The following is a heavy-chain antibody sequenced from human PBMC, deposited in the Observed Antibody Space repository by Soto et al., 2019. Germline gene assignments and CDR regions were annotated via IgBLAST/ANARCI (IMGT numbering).Heavy chain of an antibody. V-gene: IGHV3-73*01. CDR2: IRSKANSYAT. CDR3: TRQEGAELLPPGPFDP. D-gene: IGHD1-26*01. J-gene: IGHJ5*02. Sequence: GGSLRLSCAASGFTFSSYGIHWVRQASGKGLEWVGRIRSKANSYATAYAASVKGRFTISRDDSKNTAYLQMNSLKTEDTAVYYCTRQEGAELLPPGPFDPWGQGTLVTVSS. CDR1: GFTFSSYG.